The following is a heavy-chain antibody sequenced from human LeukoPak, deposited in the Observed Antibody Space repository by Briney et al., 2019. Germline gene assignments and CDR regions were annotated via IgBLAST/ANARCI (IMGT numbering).Heavy chain of an antibody. V-gene: IGHV3-15*01. CDR2: IKSKTDGGTT. CDR1: GFTFSNAW. Sequence: GGSLRLSCAASGFTFSNAWMSWVRQAPGKGLEWVGRIKSKTDGGTTDYAAPVKGRFTISRDDSKNTLYLQMNSLKTEDTAVYYCTTDPDCSSTSCYRSYYYYGIDVWGKGTTVTVSS. J-gene: IGHJ6*04. CDR3: TTDPDCSSTSCYRSYYYYGIDV. D-gene: IGHD2-2*01.